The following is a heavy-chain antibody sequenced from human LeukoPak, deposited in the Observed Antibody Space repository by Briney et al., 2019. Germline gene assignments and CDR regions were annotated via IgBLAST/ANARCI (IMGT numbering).Heavy chain of an antibody. D-gene: IGHD2-2*02. CDR3: ARQWAPTQLLPYPFPFDY. J-gene: IGHJ4*02. CDR1: GFTFSSYS. V-gene: IGHV3-21*01. Sequence: GGSLRLSCAASGFTFSSYSMNWVRQAPGKGLEWVSSISSSSSYIYYADSVKGRFTISRDNAKNSLYLQMNSLRAEDTAVYYCARQWAPTQLLPYPFPFDYWGQGTLVTVSS. CDR2: ISSSSSYI.